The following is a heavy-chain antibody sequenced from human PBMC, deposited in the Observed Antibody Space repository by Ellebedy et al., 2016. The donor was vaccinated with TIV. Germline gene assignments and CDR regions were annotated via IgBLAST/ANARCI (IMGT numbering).Heavy chain of an antibody. V-gene: IGHV3-7*01. CDR1: RFPFSSYW. J-gene: IGHJ3*02. CDR3: ATDGSYGDYRSPAHAFVI. CDR2: INQDGSQK. D-gene: IGHD4-17*01. Sequence: GESLKISCAASRFPFSSYWMSWVRQAPGKGLEWVANINQDGSQKYYVDSVRGRFTISRDNAKNSLYLQMNALRAEDTSVYFCATDGSYGDYRSPAHAFVIWGQGTMVAVSS.